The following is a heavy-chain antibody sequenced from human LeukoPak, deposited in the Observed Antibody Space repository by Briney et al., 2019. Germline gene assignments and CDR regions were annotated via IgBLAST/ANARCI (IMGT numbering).Heavy chain of an antibody. V-gene: IGHV3-9*01. CDR3: TRAAGSGSVD. J-gene: IGHJ4*02. CDR1: GFTFDDYA. CDR2: ISWNSGSI. D-gene: IGHD1-26*01. Sequence: GGSLRLSCAASGFTFDDYAMHRVRQAPGKGLEWVSGISWNSGSIGYADSVKGRFTISRDNAKNTLHLQMNSLRAEDTAVYYCTRAAGSGSVDWGQGTLVTVSS.